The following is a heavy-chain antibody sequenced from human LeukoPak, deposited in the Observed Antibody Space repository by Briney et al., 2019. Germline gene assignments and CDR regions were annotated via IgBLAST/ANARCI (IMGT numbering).Heavy chain of an antibody. CDR1: GGSISSGGYS. CDR2: IYHSGST. V-gene: IGHV4-30-2*01. Sequence: SETLSLTCAVSGGSISSGGYSWSWIRQPPGKGLEWIGYIYHSGSTYCNPSLKSRVTISVDTSKNQFSLQLNSVTPEDTAVYYCARERFLEWLSWSSPGSFDYWGQGTLVTVSS. D-gene: IGHD3-3*01. J-gene: IGHJ4*02. CDR3: ARERFLEWLSWSSPGSFDY.